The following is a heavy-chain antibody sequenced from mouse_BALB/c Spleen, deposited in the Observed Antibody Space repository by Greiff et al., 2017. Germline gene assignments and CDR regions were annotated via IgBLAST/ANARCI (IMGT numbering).Heavy chain of an antibody. CDR1: GYTFTDYW. J-gene: IGHJ2*01. D-gene: IGHD2-4*01. CDR2: IDTSDSYT. CDR3: ARRSDYDGAHYLDY. Sequence: VQLQQPGAELVMPGASVKMSCKASGYTFTDYWMHWVKQRPGQGLEWIGAIDTSDSYTSYNQKFKGKATLTVDESSSTAYMQLSSLTSEDSAVYYCARRSDYDGAHYLDYWGQGTTLTVSS. V-gene: IGHV1-69*01.